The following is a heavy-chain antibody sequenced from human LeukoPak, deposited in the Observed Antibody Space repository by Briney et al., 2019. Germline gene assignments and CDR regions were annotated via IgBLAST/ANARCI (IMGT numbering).Heavy chain of an antibody. D-gene: IGHD1-26*01. V-gene: IGHV3-7*01. J-gene: IGHJ4*02. Sequence: PGGSLRLSCAASGFTFRLYWMHWVRQAPGKGLEWVANIKQDGSEKYYVDSVKGRFTISRDNAKNSLYLQMNSLRAEDTAVYYCARRPLGGATLPDYWGQGTLVTVSS. CDR3: ARRPLGGATLPDY. CDR1: GFTFRLYW. CDR2: IKQDGSEK.